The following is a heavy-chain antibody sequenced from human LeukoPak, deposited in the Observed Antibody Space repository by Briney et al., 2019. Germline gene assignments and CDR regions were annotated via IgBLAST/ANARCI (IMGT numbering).Heavy chain of an antibody. Sequence: GGSLRLSCAVSGFTFSNAWMSWVRQAPGKGLEWVGRIKTKTDGGTTDYAAPVKGRFTISGDDSKNTLYLQMNSLKTEDTAVYYCATTSGYYSYYYYGMDVWGQGTTVTVSS. CDR2: IKTKTDGGTT. V-gene: IGHV3-15*01. CDR3: ATTSGYYSYYYYGMDV. CDR1: GFTFSNAW. D-gene: IGHD3-3*01. J-gene: IGHJ6*02.